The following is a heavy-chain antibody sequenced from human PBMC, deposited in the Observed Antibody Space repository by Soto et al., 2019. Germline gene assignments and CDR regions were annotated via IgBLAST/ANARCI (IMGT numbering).Heavy chain of an antibody. V-gene: IGHV4-59*11. CDR1: GGSISPHD. CDR3: ARGTGVGYYYGMDV. D-gene: IGHD2-8*01. CDR2: MYSSGRR. J-gene: IGHJ6*02. Sequence: PSETLSLTCTVSGGSISPHDWSWLRQSPGKGLEWIAYMYSSGRRNYNPSLKSRVTISVDTSKNQFSLKLSSVAAADTAVYYCARGTGVGYYYGMDVWGQGTTVTVSS.